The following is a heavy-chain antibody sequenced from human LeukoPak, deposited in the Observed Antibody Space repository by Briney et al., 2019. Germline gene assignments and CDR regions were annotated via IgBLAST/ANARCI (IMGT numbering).Heavy chain of an antibody. Sequence: SETLSLTCAVSGGSISSGGYSWSWIRQPPGKGLEWIGYIYHSGSTYYNPSLKSRVTISVDRSKNQSSLKLSSVTAADTAVYYCARATAIDAGAFDIWGQGTMVTVSS. V-gene: IGHV4-30-2*01. D-gene: IGHD5-18*01. J-gene: IGHJ3*02. CDR2: IYHSGST. CDR1: GGSISSGGYS. CDR3: ARATAIDAGAFDI.